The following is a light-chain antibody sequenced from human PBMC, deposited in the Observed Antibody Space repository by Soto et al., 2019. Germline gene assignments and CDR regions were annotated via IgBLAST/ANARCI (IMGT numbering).Light chain of an antibody. CDR1: GSDIGAYNF. J-gene: IGLJ3*02. Sequence: QSALAQPPSASGSPGQSVTISCTGSGSDIGAYNFVSWYQQHPGKAPKLMIFGVTERPSGVPDRFSGSKSGNTASLTVSGLQADDEAVYYCQAYDYILTASVFGGGTKLTVL. CDR3: QAYDYILTASV. V-gene: IGLV2-8*01. CDR2: GVT.